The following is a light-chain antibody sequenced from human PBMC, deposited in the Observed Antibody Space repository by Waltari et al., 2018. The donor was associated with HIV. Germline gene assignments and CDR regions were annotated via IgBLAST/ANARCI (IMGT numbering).Light chain of an antibody. Sequence: QSVLTQPPAASGTPGQRVTISCSGRMSNIGSKNVSWYQHVPGTAPKLLMYRNDQRPSGVPDRFSGSKSGTSASLAISGLRSEDEADYYCVVWDDSLSGVVFGGGTKLTVL. CDR1: MSNIGSKN. J-gene: IGLJ2*01. CDR2: RND. V-gene: IGLV1-47*01. CDR3: VVWDDSLSGVV.